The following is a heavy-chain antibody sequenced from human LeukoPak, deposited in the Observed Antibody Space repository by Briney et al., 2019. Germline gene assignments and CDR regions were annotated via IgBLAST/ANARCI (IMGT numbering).Heavy chain of an antibody. CDR1: GGSISSSGHH. V-gene: IGHV4-39*07. J-gene: IGHJ5*02. CDR3: ASLGSGVVWFDP. D-gene: IGHD2-15*01. CDR2: FYYSGNT. Sequence: SETLSLTCTVSGGSISSSGHHWGWIRQPPGTGLEWIGSFYYSGNTYYNPSLKSRVTITVDTSKNQFSLKLSSVTAADTAVYYCASLGSGVVWFDPWGQGTLVTVSS.